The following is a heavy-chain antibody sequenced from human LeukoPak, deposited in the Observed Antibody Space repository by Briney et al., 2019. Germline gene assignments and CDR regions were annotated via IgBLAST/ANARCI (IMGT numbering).Heavy chain of an antibody. D-gene: IGHD3-3*01. CDR2: ISAYNGNT. CDR3: AKAGRITIFGVVNHEGDKYYFDY. J-gene: IGHJ4*02. CDR1: GYTFTSYG. Sequence: ASVKVSCKASGYTFTSYGISWVRQAPGQGLEWMGWISAYNGNTNYAQKLQGRVTMTTDTSTSTAYMELRSLRSDDTAVYYCAKAGRITIFGVVNHEGDKYYFDYWGQGTLVTVSS. V-gene: IGHV1-18*01.